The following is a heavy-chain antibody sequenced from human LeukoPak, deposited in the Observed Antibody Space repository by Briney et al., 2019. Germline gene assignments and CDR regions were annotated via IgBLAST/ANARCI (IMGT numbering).Heavy chain of an antibody. D-gene: IGHD5-12*01. J-gene: IGHJ4*02. CDR2: ISSSGSTI. Sequence: GGSLRLSCAASGFIFRDYYMRWIRQAPGKGVEWGSYISSSGSTIYYADYVKGRFTISRDNAKNSLYLQMNSLRAEDTAVYYCARVGGYSGYGAGRLDFFDYWGQGTLVTVSS. V-gene: IGHV3-11*04. CDR1: GFIFRDYY. CDR3: ARVGGYSGYGAGRLDFFDY.